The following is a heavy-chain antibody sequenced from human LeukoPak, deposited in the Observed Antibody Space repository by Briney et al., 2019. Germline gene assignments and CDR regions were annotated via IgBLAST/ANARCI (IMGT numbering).Heavy chain of an antibody. CDR1: GGSISSYY. D-gene: IGHD6-13*01. Sequence: SETLSLTCTVSGGSISSYYWGWIRQPPGKGLEWIGYIYYSGSTNYNPSLKSRVSISVDTSKNQFSLKLSSVTAADTAVYYCASAGLEAVGMGRHEYWGQGTLVTVSS. J-gene: IGHJ4*02. CDR2: IYYSGST. V-gene: IGHV4-59*08. CDR3: ASAGLEAVGMGRHEY.